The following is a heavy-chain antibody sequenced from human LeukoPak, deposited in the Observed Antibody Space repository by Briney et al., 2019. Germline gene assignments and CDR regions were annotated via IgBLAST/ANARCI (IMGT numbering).Heavy chain of an antibody. Sequence: GASVKVSCKASGYTFTSYAMHWVRQAPGQRLEWMGWINPNSGGTNYAQKLQGRVTMTTDTSTSTAYMELRSLRSDDTAVYYCAGSRYGSGSYNWFDPWGQGTLVTVSS. J-gene: IGHJ5*02. CDR2: INPNSGGT. D-gene: IGHD3-10*01. CDR1: GYTFTSYA. V-gene: IGHV1-3*01. CDR3: AGSRYGSGSYNWFDP.